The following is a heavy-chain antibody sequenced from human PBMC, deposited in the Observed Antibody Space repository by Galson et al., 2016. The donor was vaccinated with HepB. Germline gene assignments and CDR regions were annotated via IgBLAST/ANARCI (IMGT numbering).Heavy chain of an antibody. CDR2: ISTRHTT. V-gene: IGHV3-23*01. CDR3: ARVGNVLLWFGATDV. D-gene: IGHD3-10*01. CDR1: GFVFSNFG. Sequence: SLRLSCAASGFVFSNFGLSWVRQAPGKGLEWVASISTRHTTYYSDSVQGRFTISRDNSNNTLYLQMNGLRAEDTAVYYCARVGNVLLWFGATDVWGQGTTVTVSS. J-gene: IGHJ6*02.